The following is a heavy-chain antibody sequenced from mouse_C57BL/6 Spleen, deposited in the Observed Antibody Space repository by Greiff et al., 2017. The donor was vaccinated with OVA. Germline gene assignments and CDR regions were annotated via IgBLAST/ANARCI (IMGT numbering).Heavy chain of an antibody. Sequence: EVKLVESGGGLVKPGGSLKLSCAASGFTFSDYGMHWVRQAPEKGLEWVAYISSGSSTIYYADTVKGRFTISRDNAKNTLFLQMTSLRSEDTAMYYCARSYDGGDYYAMDYWGQGTSVTVSS. J-gene: IGHJ4*01. CDR2: ISSGSSTI. CDR3: ARSYDGGDYYAMDY. D-gene: IGHD2-12*01. V-gene: IGHV5-17*01. CDR1: GFTFSDYG.